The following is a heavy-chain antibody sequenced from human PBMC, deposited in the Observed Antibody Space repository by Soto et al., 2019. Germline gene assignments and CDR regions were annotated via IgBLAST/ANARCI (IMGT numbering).Heavy chain of an antibody. J-gene: IGHJ4*02. D-gene: IGHD1-7*01. CDR1: GFTFSSYG. V-gene: IGHV3-23*01. Sequence: LRLSCAASGFTFSSYGMAWVRQAPGKGLEWVSFSSATGAGTYYADSVKGRFTISRDNSKNTLYLQMTSLRADDTAVYYCAKDRRAGGNYGFYSDFWGQGALVTVSS. CDR3: AKDRRAGGNYGFYSDF. CDR2: SSATGAGT.